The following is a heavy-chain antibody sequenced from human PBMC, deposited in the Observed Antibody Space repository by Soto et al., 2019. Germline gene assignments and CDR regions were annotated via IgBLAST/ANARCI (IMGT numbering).Heavy chain of an antibody. CDR1: GYTFTIYG. CDR3: ARDRGYCSSTSCDNWFDP. CDR2: ISAYNGNT. J-gene: IGHJ5*02. V-gene: IGHV1-18*01. D-gene: IGHD2-2*01. Sequence: ASVKVSCKASGYTFTIYGISWVRQAPGQGLEWMGWISAYNGNTNYAQKLQGRVTMTTDTSTSTAYMELRSLRSDDTAVYYCARDRGYCSSTSCDNWFDPWGQGTLVTVSS.